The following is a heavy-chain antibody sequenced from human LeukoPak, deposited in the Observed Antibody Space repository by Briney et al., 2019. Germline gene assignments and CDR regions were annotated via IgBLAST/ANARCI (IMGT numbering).Heavy chain of an antibody. V-gene: IGHV3-74*01. CDR3: AKDDAWLQYGN. J-gene: IGHJ4*02. Sequence: GGSLRLSCAASGFTFSSYWMHWVRQAPGKGLVWVSRINSDGSSTSYADSVRGRFSISRDNSKGTVYLQMNSLRPEDTAVYYCAKDDAWLQYGNWGRGTLVTVSS. CDR1: GFTFSSYW. D-gene: IGHD5-24*01. CDR2: INSDGSST.